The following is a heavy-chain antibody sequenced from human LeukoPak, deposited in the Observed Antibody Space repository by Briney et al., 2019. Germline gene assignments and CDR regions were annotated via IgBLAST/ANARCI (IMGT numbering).Heavy chain of an antibody. J-gene: IGHJ6*03. D-gene: IGHD6-13*01. CDR1: GYTFTGYY. Sequence: GASVKVSCKASGYTFTGYYIHWVRQAPGQGLEWMGWINPNSAGTNYAQNFQGRVTMTRDTSISTAYMELSRLRSDDTAVYYCARDRSQLVYSYYYYYMDVWGKGTTVTVSS. CDR3: ARDRSQLVYSYYYYYMDV. V-gene: IGHV1-2*02. CDR2: INPNSAGT.